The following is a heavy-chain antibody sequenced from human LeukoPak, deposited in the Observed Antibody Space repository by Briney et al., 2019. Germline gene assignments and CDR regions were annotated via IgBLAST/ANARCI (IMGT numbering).Heavy chain of an antibody. CDR3: ARVNSSGDY. CDR2: IIPILGIA. Sequence: SVKVSCKASGYTFTSYYMHWVRQAPGQGLEWMGRIIPILGIANYAQKFQGRVTITADKSTSTAYMELSSLRSEDTAVHYCARVNSSGDYWGQGTLVTVSS. D-gene: IGHD6-25*01. V-gene: IGHV1-69*04. J-gene: IGHJ4*02. CDR1: GYTFTSYY.